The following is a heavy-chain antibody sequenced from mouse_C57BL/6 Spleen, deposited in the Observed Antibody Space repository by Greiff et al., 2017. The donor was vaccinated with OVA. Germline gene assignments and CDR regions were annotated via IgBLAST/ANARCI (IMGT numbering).Heavy chain of an antibody. CDR1: GYAFSSYW. J-gene: IGHJ2*01. V-gene: IGHV1-80*01. CDR3: ARDSSLRQGYFDY. Sequence: QVQLQQSGAELVKPGASVKISCKASGYAFSSYWMNWVKQRPGKGLEWIGQIYPGDGDTNYNGKFKGKATLTADKSSSTAYMQLSSLTSEDSAVYCCARDSSLRQGYFDYWGQGTTLTVSS. CDR2: IYPGDGDT. D-gene: IGHD3-2*01.